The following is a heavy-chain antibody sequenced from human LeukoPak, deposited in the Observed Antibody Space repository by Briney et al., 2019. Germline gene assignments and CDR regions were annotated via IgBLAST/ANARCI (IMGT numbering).Heavy chain of an antibody. CDR1: GGFISRFY. CDR3: ARVGGYKYDTTAYYYFDY. D-gene: IGHD3-22*01. Sequence: SETLSLTCTVSGGFISRFYWSWIRRPAGKGLEWVGRIYPSGSTNYNPSLKSRVTMSVDTSKNQFSLNLSSVTAADTAVYYCARVGGYKYDTTAYYYFDYWGQGTLVTVSS. V-gene: IGHV4-4*07. J-gene: IGHJ4*02. CDR2: IYPSGST.